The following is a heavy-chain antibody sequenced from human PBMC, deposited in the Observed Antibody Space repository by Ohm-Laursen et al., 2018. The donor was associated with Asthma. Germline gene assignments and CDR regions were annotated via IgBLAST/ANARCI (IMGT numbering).Heavy chain of an antibody. CDR2: IYYSGST. CDR3: ARGVYELHLGELSLGFDY. D-gene: IGHD3-16*02. J-gene: IGHJ4*02. V-gene: IGHV4-61*08. CDR1: GGSISSGGYY. Sequence: SDTLSLTCTVSGGSISSGGYYWSWIRQPPGKGLEWIGYIYYSGSTNYNPSLKSRVTISVDTSKNQFSLKLSSVTAADTAVYYCARGVYELHLGELSLGFDYWGQGTLVTVSS.